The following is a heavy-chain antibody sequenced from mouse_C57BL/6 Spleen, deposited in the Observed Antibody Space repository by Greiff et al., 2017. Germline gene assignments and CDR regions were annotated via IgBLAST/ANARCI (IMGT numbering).Heavy chain of an antibody. Sequence: QVQLQQPGAELVMPGASVKLSCKASGYTFTSYWMHWVKQRPGQGLEWIGEIDPSDSYTNYNQKFKGKSTLTVDKSSSTAYMQLSSLTSEDSAVYYCARSWAHGDHFDYWGQGTTLTVSS. CDR3: ARSWAHGDHFDY. CDR2: IDPSDSYT. J-gene: IGHJ2*01. D-gene: IGHD1-3*01. CDR1: GYTFTSYW. V-gene: IGHV1-69*01.